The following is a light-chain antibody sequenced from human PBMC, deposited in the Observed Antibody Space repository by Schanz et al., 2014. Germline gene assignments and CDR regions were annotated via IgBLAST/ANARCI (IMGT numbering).Light chain of an antibody. CDR1: QSISSW. Sequence: MTQSPSTLSASVGDRVAITCRASQSISSWLAWYQQKHGQAPRLLIYGASTRATGIPARFSGSGSGTEFTLTISSLQSEDFAVYFCQQYNNWPPEHTFGGGTKVELK. J-gene: IGKJ4*01. CDR2: GAS. CDR3: QQYNNWPPEHT. V-gene: IGKV3-15*01.